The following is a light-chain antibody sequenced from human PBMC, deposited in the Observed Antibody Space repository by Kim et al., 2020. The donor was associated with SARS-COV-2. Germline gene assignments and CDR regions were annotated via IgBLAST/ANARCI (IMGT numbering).Light chain of an antibody. Sequence: SPAQTPPRPRRPRQSVRTHLPWSQQTPGQPPRLLISGASTRATGIPARFSGSASGTEFPLTISSLQSEHFAVFSCQQYNNSPPGYTFGQGPNLQ. V-gene: IGKV3-15*01. CDR2: GAS. J-gene: IGKJ2*01. CDR3: QQYNNSPPGYT. CDR1: QSVRTH.